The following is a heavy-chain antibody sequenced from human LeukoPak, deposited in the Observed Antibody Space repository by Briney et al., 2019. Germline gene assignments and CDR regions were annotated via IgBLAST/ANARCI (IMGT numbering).Heavy chain of an antibody. V-gene: IGHV3-23*01. D-gene: IGHD3-22*01. CDR2: ISASGP. Sequence: PGGSLRLSCAASGFTFSRLAMTGVRQARGKGLEWVSTISASGPYYADAVRGLLTISRDNSRNTLSLQMDSMRAEDTAVYYCAKDHESDGYPCLDHWGLGTLVTVSS. CDR1: GFTFSRLA. J-gene: IGHJ4*02. CDR3: AKDHESDGYPCLDH.